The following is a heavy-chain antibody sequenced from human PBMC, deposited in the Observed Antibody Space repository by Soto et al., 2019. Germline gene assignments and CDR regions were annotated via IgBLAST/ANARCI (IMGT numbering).Heavy chain of an antibody. D-gene: IGHD2-21*02. Sequence: GGSLRLSCAVSGFIFSRYSMNWVRQAPGKGLEWVSSIGTSGSYIYDTDSVKGRFTISRDNTKDSLYLQMDSLRAEDTAVYYCAKGGGDSLRYGMDVWGQGTTVTVSS. J-gene: IGHJ6*02. CDR1: GFIFSRYS. CDR2: IGTSGSYI. CDR3: AKGGGDSLRYGMDV. V-gene: IGHV3-21*04.